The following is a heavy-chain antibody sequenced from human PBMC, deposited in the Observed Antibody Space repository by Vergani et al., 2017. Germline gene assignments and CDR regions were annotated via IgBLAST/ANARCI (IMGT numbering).Heavy chain of an antibody. D-gene: IGHD4-17*01. V-gene: IGHV4-4*03. Sequence: QMQLQESGPGLVKPPGTLSLTCAVSGGSVSSSSWWSGVRQPPGKGLEWFVEIYHSGTTNFNPSLKSRVTMSIDKSKNQFSLKLNSVTAADTAVYYCTRRYGDYGADWGQGILVTVSS. CDR2: IYHSGTT. J-gene: IGHJ4*02. CDR1: GGSVSSSSW. CDR3: TRRYGDYGAD.